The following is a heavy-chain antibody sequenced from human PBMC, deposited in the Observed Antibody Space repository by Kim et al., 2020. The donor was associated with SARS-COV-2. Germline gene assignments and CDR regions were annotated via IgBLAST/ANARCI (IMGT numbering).Heavy chain of an antibody. D-gene: IGHD1-26*01. CDR3: ARDGLIVGATTSDY. Sequence: ASVKVSCKASGYTFTSYGISWVRQAPGQGLEWMGWIRAYNGNTNYAQKLQGRVTMTTDTSTSTAYMELRSLRSDDTAVYYCARDGLIVGATTSDYWGQGTLVTVSS. CDR2: IRAYNGNT. V-gene: IGHV1-18*01. J-gene: IGHJ4*02. CDR1: GYTFTSYG.